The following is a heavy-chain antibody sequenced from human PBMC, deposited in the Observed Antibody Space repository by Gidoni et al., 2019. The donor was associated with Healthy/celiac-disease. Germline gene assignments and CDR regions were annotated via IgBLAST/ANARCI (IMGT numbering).Heavy chain of an antibody. CDR3: AIMTTVVTPDFDY. CDR1: GITFSSYA. J-gene: IGHJ4*02. V-gene: IGHV3-23*01. D-gene: IGHD4-17*01. CDR2: ISVSGGST. Sequence: EVQLLVSGGGLVQTGGSLSLSWAAPGITFSSYAMRLVRQGAGKWLEWVSVISVSGGSTYYADSVKGRFTISRDNSKNTLYLQMNSLRAEDTAVYYCAIMTTVVTPDFDYWGQGTLVTVSS.